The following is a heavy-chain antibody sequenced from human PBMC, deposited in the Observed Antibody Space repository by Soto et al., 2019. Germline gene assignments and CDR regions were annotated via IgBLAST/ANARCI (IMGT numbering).Heavy chain of an antibody. Sequence: TLSLTCTVSGGSISSGGYYWSWILQHPGKGLEWIGYIYYSGSTYYNPSLKSRVTISVGTSKNQFSLKLSSVTAADTAVYYCARALGIPNWFDPWGQGTLVTVSS. D-gene: IGHD7-27*01. V-gene: IGHV4-31*03. CDR1: GGSISSGGYY. J-gene: IGHJ5*02. CDR3: ARALGIPNWFDP. CDR2: IYYSGST.